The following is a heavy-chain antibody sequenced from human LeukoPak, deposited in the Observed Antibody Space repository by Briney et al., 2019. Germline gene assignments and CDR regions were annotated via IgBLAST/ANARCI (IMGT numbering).Heavy chain of an antibody. Sequence: GGSLRLSCAASGFTFSDYYMSWIRQAPGKGLEWVSYISSSGSTIYYADSVKGRFTIFRDNAKNSLYLQMNSLRAEDTAVYYCARRVAYCTNGVCFAFDIWGQGTMVSVSS. CDR2: ISSSGSTI. D-gene: IGHD2-8*01. V-gene: IGHV3-11*04. CDR3: ARRVAYCTNGVCFAFDI. J-gene: IGHJ3*02. CDR1: GFTFSDYY.